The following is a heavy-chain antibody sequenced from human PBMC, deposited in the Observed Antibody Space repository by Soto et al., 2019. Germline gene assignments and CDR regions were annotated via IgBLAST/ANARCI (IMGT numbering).Heavy chain of an antibody. J-gene: IGHJ4*02. Sequence: TLSLTCTVSGDSISSGDYYWSWIRQHPGKGLEWIGYIYYSGSTYYNPSLKSRVTISVDTSKNQFSLKLSSVTAADTAVYYCASTSYYDSSGTFDYWGQGTLVTVSS. CDR3: ASTSYYDSSGTFDY. D-gene: IGHD3-22*01. V-gene: IGHV4-31*03. CDR2: IYYSGST. CDR1: GDSISSGDYY.